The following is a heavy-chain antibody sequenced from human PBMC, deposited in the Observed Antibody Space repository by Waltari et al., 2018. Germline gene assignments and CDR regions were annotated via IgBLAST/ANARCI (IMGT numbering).Heavy chain of an antibody. CDR1: GFSLSSYA. CDR3: ARGPGGYSGFFDY. J-gene: IGHJ4*02. D-gene: IGHD5-12*01. V-gene: IGHV3-30*03. CDR2: ISFDGSNK. Sequence: QVQLVESGGGVVQPGGSLRLSCAASGFSLSSYAIYCVRQAPGKGLEWVSLISFDGSNKNHADSVRGRFTISRDSSKVYLEMNSLRPEDTAIYYCARGPGGYSGFFDYWGQGILVTVSS.